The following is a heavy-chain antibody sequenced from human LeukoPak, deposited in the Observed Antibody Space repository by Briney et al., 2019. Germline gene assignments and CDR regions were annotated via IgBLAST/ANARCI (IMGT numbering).Heavy chain of an antibody. Sequence: PSETLSLTCTVSGGSLSSRSHYWGWIRQPPGQGLEWIGSLSNSGNTYYNPSLKSRVTISVDTSKNQFSLKLSSVTAADTAVYYRARGYCSGGSCYSPDFWGQGTLVTVSS. CDR3: ARGYCSGGSCYSPDF. J-gene: IGHJ4*02. CDR2: LSNSGNT. D-gene: IGHD2-15*01. V-gene: IGHV4-39*07. CDR1: GGSLSSRSHY.